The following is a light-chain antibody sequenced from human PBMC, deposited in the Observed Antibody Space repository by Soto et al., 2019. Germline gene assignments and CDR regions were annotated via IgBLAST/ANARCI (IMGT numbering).Light chain of an antibody. V-gene: IGKV1-39*01. CDR1: QSISSY. J-gene: IGKJ1*01. CDR3: QHSYSTPWT. CDR2: AAS. Sequence: QMTQSPSSLSASVGDRVTITCRASQSISSYLNWYQQKPGKAPKLLIYAASSLQSGVPPRFSGSGSVTDFTLTISSLQPEDFATYDCQHSYSTPWTFGHGTNVESK.